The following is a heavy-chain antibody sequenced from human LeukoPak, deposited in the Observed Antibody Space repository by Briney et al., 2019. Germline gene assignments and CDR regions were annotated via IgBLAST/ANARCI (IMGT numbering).Heavy chain of an antibody. D-gene: IGHD2-2*01. CDR1: GFTFSSYS. J-gene: IGHJ6*02. CDR2: ITSSSSYI. CDR3: ARGYCSSTSCGDYYYYGMDV. Sequence: GGSLRPSCAASGFTFSSYSMNWVRQAPGTGLERVSSITSSSSYIYSADSVKGRFTISRDNAKHSRYLQMNSLRAEDTAVYYCARGYCSSTSCGDYYYYGMDVWGQGTTVTVSS. V-gene: IGHV3-21*01.